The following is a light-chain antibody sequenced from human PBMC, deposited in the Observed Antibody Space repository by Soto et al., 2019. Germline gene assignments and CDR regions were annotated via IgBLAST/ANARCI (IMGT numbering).Light chain of an antibody. Sequence: DIQMTQSPDSLSASVGDRVTITCRASQGISSSLAWYQHKPGKVPELLIYAASTLHSGVPSRFSGRGSGTDFTLTISSLQPEDVANYYCQEYYSPPFTFGPGTKVNCK. V-gene: IGKV1-27*01. CDR1: QGISSS. CDR3: QEYYSPPFT. J-gene: IGKJ3*01. CDR2: AAS.